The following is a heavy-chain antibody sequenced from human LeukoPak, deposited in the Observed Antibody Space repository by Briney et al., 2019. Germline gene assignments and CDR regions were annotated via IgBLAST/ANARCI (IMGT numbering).Heavy chain of an antibody. CDR1: GYSFTSYW. CDR3: ARLPEGIAAADFYFDY. Sequence: GESLKISCKGSGYSFTSYWIGWVRQLPGKGLEWMGIIYPGDSDTRYSPSFQGQVTISADKSISTAYLQWSSLKASDTAMYYCARLPEGIAAADFYFDYWGQGTLVTVSS. V-gene: IGHV5-51*01. D-gene: IGHD6-13*01. J-gene: IGHJ4*02. CDR2: IYPGDSDT.